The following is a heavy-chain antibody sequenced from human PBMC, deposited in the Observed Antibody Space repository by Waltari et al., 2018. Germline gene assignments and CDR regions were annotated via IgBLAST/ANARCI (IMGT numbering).Heavy chain of an antibody. J-gene: IGHJ4*02. CDR1: GGSINTRDFS. CDR3: ARLYDSTRYHNKFFDF. Sequence: QLQLQESGPGLVKPSETLSLTCTVSGGSINTRDFSWGWVRQPPGKELEWIGSIYYGGSTFSNPSLNRRATISVETSKTQFALRLNAVTATDAAVYYCARLYDSTRYHNKFFDFWGQGTLVTVSS. V-gene: IGHV4-39*01. CDR2: IYYGGST. D-gene: IGHD3-22*01.